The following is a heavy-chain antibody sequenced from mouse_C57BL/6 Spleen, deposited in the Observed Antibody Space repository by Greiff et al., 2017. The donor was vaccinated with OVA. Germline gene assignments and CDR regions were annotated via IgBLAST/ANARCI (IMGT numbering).Heavy chain of an antibody. D-gene: IGHD1-1*01. CDR3: ERNTNYGSSYAMDY. J-gene: IGHJ4*01. Sequence: QVQLQQPGAELVRPGSSVKLSCKASGYTFTSYWMHWVKQRPIQGLEWIGNIDPSDSETHYNQKFKDKATLTVDKSSSTAYMQLSSLTSEDSAVYDCERNTNYGSSYAMDYWGQGTSVTVSS. CDR1: GYTFTSYW. V-gene: IGHV1-52*01. CDR2: IDPSDSET.